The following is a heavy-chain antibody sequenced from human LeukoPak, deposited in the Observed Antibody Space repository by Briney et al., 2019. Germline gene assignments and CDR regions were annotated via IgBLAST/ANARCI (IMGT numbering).Heavy chain of an antibody. V-gene: IGHV4-59*01. J-gene: IGHJ4*02. Sequence: SETLSLTCTVSGGSISSYYWSWIRQPPGKGLEWIGYIYYSGSTNYNPSLKSRVTISVDTSKNQFSLKLSSVAAADTAVYYCARVRARTYYFDYWGQGTLVTVSS. CDR3: ARVRARTYYFDY. CDR1: GGSISSYY. CDR2: IYYSGST. D-gene: IGHD1-14*01.